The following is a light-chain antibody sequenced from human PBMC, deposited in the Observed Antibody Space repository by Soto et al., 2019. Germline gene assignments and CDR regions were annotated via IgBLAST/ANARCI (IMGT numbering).Light chain of an antibody. V-gene: IGKV3-20*01. CDR3: QQYGSSQS. Sequence: EIVLTQSPGTLSLSPGERATLSCRASQTVSSNYLAWYQQKPGQAPRLLIYGASSRATGIPDRFSGSGSGTDFTLTISRLEPEAFAVYYCQQYGSSQSFGQGTKVEIK. J-gene: IGKJ1*01. CDR1: QTVSSNY. CDR2: GAS.